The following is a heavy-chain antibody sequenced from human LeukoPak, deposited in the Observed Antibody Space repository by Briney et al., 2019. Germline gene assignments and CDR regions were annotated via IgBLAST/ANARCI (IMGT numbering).Heavy chain of an antibody. J-gene: IGHJ4*02. CDR3: ARLPARRIVTTPTYFDF. CDR2: FSYSGST. V-gene: IGHV4-59*01. Sequence: SETPSLTCTVSGGSISDYYWNWIRQPPGKELEWIGYFSYSGSTNYNPSLRSRITISVDTSKNQFSLTLTSLTAADTAVYYCARLPARRIVTTPTYFDFWGQGTLVTVSS. CDR1: GGSISDYY. D-gene: IGHD5-12*01.